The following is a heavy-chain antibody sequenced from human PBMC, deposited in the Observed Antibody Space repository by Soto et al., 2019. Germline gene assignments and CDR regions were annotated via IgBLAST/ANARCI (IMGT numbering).Heavy chain of an antibody. Sequence: SLRLSCAASGFAFYYYNMNWVRQAPGRGLEWVSSISGSGIDIHFTDSVKGRFTISRDNAKTSLYLQMDSLRPEDTAIYYCAGEGVTSYTGYYFDLWGHGALVTVSS. CDR1: GFAFYYYN. CDR2: ISGSGIDI. D-gene: IGHD3-9*01. V-gene: IGHV3-21*01. J-gene: IGHJ4*01. CDR3: AGEGVTSYTGYYFDL.